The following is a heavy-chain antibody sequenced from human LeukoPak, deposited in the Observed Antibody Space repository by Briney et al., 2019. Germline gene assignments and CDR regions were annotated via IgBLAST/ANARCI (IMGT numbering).Heavy chain of an antibody. D-gene: IGHD3-10*01. V-gene: IGHV3-48*01. CDR2: ISSSGSTI. Sequence: SGGSLRLSCAASGFTFSSYAMSWVRQAPGKGLEWVSYISSSGSTIYYADSVKGRFTISRDNSKNTLYLQMNSLRAEDTAVYYCARLFFPATGALGDYWGQGTLVTVSS. J-gene: IGHJ4*02. CDR1: GFTFSSYA. CDR3: ARLFFPATGALGDY.